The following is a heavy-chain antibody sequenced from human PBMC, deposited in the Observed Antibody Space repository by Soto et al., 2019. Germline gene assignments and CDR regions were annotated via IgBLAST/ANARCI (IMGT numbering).Heavy chain of an antibody. Sequence: GGSLRLSCAASGFTFSSYGMYWVRQAPGKGLEWVAVIPYDGSNKYYADSVKGRFTISRDNSKNTLYLQMNSLRAEDTAVYYCAKQDSSGYYPLFDYWGQGTLVTVSS. D-gene: IGHD3-22*01. CDR1: GFTFSSYG. V-gene: IGHV3-30*18. CDR3: AKQDSSGYYPLFDY. CDR2: IPYDGSNK. J-gene: IGHJ4*02.